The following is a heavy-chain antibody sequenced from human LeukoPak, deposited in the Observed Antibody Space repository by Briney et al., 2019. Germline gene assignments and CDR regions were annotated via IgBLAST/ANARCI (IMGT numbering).Heavy chain of an antibody. CDR2: ISTTAEGAKYA. CDR1: GFSFTDYP. CDR3: ATDQRYAFDY. Sequence: GGSLRLSCATSGFSFTDYPMNWVRQAPGKGLEWISNISTTAEGAKYAYYADSVKGRVTISRDDGKNILYLHMNTLRDDDTAVYYCATDQRYAFDYWGQGILVTVSS. D-gene: IGHD3-9*01. V-gene: IGHV3-48*02. J-gene: IGHJ4*02.